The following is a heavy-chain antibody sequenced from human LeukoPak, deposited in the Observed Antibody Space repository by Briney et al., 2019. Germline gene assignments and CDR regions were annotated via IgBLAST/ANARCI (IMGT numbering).Heavy chain of an antibody. CDR1: GFTFSSYG. D-gene: IGHD3-22*01. CDR3: AKGPLDYYGSSGYLDAYYFDY. Sequence: GGSLRLSCAASGFTFSSYGMHWVRQAPGKGLEWVAVISYDGSNKYYADSVKGRFTISRDNSKNTLYLQMNSLRAEDTAVYYCAKGPLDYYGSSGYLDAYYFDYWGQGTLVTVSS. V-gene: IGHV3-30*18. CDR2: ISYDGSNK. J-gene: IGHJ4*02.